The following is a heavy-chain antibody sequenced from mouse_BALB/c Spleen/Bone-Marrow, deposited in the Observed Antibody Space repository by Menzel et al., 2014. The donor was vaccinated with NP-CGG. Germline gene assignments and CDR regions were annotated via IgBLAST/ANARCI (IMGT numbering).Heavy chain of an antibody. CDR1: GFSLTNYG. V-gene: IGHV2-2*02. CDR2: IWSGGST. J-gene: IGHJ1*01. D-gene: IGHD1-1*01. Sequence: VKVVESGPGLVQPSQSLSITCTVSGFSLTNYGVHWVRQSPGKGLEWLGVIWSGGSTDYNAAFISRLSISKDNSKSQVFFKMNSLQANDTAIYYCARINYGSRRYWYFDVWGAGTTVTVSS. CDR3: ARINYGSRRYWYFDV.